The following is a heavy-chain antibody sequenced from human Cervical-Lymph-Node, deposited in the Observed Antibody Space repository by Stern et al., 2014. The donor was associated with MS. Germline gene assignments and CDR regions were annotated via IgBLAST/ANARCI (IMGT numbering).Heavy chain of an antibody. Sequence: QVQLVESGGGVVQPRRSLRLSCEASGFTFSSHAMHWVRQAPGKGLGWVATISFFGTYKYYAESVKGRLTISRDNSRNTLYLQMDNLSTEDTAVYYCARGGVITVGYYYYSFGMDVWGQGTTVTVSS. J-gene: IGHJ6*02. CDR1: GFTFSSHA. V-gene: IGHV3-30*04. CDR2: ISFFGTYK. CDR3: ARGGVITVGYYYYSFGMDV. D-gene: IGHD4-11*01.